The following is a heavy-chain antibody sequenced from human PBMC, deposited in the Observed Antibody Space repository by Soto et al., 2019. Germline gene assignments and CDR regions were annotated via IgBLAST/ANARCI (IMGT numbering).Heavy chain of an antibody. V-gene: IGHV4-4*02. CDR1: GDSITNSNW. J-gene: IGHJ4*02. D-gene: IGHD1-1*01. CDR3: ARDLGTGTDY. Sequence: QVQLQESGPGLVKPSGTLSLTCAVSGDSITNSNWWSWFLQAPGKGLEWIGEIYHSGATTYNPSLKCRVTLSMDPSNNHFSLRLTSVAAADTAVYFCARDLGTGTDYWGQGTLVTVSS. CDR2: IYHSGAT.